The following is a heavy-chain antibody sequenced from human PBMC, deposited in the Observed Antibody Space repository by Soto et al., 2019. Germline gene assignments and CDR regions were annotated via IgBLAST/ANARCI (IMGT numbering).Heavy chain of an antibody. Sequence: QVQLVESGGGVVQPGRSLRLSCAASGFTFSSYGMHWVRQAPGKGLEWVAVISYDGSNKYYADSVKGRFTISRDNSKNTLYLHMNSLRAEDTAVYYCAKVGSHYYGSASYSSYYFDYWVQGTLVTVSS. CDR1: GFTFSSYG. V-gene: IGHV3-30*18. CDR2: ISYDGSNK. J-gene: IGHJ4*02. D-gene: IGHD3-10*01. CDR3: AKVGSHYYGSASYSSYYFDY.